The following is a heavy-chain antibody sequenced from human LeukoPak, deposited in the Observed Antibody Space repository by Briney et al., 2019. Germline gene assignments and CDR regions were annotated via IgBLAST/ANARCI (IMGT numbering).Heavy chain of an antibody. D-gene: IGHD2-15*01. CDR3: ARDLRGGYYYYYYMDV. V-gene: IGHV3-64*01. CDR2: ISSNGGST. Sequence: GSLRLSCAASGFTFSSYAMHWVRQAPGKGLEYVSAISSNGGSTYYANSVKGRFTISRDNSKNTLYLQMGSLRAEDMAVYYCARDLRGGYYYYYYMDVWGKGTTVTVSS. J-gene: IGHJ6*03. CDR1: GFTFSSYA.